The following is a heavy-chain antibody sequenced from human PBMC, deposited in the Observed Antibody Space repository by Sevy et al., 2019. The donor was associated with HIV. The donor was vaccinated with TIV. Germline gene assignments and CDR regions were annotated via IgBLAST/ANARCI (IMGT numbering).Heavy chain of an antibody. Sequence: GGSLRLSCAASGFTFSNAWMSWVRQAPGKGLEWVGHIKSKTDGGTTDYAAPVKGRFTISRDDSKNTLYLQMNSLKTEDTAVYYCTTTRYYYDSSGYPGWGQGTLVTVSS. V-gene: IGHV3-15*01. J-gene: IGHJ4*02. CDR2: IKSKTDGGTT. D-gene: IGHD3-22*01. CDR1: GFTFSNAW. CDR3: TTTRYYYDSSGYPG.